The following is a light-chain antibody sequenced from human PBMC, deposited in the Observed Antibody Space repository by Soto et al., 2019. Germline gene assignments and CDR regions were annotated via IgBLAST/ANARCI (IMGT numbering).Light chain of an antibody. CDR1: QRLSSSY. V-gene: IGKV3-20*01. Sequence: EIVLTQSPGTLSLSPGDRATLSCRASQRLSSSYLAWYQQKPGQAPRLLIYAASSRATGIPDRFSGSGSGTDFSLTITRLEPEDFAVYYCQQYGRSPFNFGQGTRLEIK. J-gene: IGKJ5*01. CDR3: QQYGRSPFN. CDR2: AAS.